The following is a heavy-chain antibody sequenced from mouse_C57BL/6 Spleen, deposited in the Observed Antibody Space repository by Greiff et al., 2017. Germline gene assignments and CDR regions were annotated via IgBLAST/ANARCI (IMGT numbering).Heavy chain of an antibody. D-gene: IGHD2-3*01. CDR2: ISSGGSYT. V-gene: IGHV5-6*01. J-gene: IGHJ3*01. Sequence: ELNVVESGGDLVKPGGSLKLSCAASGFTFSSYGMSWVRQTPDKRLEWVATISSGGSYTYYPDSVKGRFTISRDNAKNTLYLQMSSLKSEDTAMYYCARDYDGYYVVAYWGQGTLVTVSA. CDR3: ARDYDGYYVVAY. CDR1: GFTFSSYG.